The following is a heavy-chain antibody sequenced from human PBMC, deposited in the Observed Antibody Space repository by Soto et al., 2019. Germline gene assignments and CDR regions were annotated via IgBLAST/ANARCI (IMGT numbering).Heavy chain of an antibody. D-gene: IGHD5-18*01. CDR2: TYYSGTT. J-gene: IGHJ4*02. CDR1: GGSISSGGYY. Sequence: QVQLQESGPGLVKPSQTLSLTCTVSGGSISSGGYYWYWIRQHSGKGLEWIGFTYYSGTTYYNPSLKSRVTISVDTSKNQFSLKLRSVTAADTAVYYCASRDVDTTMVGRDYWGQGTLVPVSS. CDR3: ASRDVDTTMVGRDY. V-gene: IGHV4-31*03.